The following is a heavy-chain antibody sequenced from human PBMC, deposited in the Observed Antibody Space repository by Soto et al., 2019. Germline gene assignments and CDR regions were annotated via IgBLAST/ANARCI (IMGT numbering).Heavy chain of an antibody. Sequence: EVQLLESGGGLVQPGGSLRLSCAASGFSFSNYAMSWVRQAPGKGLEWVSGIDGSGGTYYSDSVKGRFTISRDNSKNTLYLQVNSLRAEDTAVYYCAPLSWHYDDGSGYHFDYWGHGTLVSVSS. J-gene: IGHJ4*01. CDR3: APLSWHYDDGSGYHFDY. D-gene: IGHD3-22*01. V-gene: IGHV3-23*01. CDR2: IDGSGGT. CDR1: GFSFSNYA.